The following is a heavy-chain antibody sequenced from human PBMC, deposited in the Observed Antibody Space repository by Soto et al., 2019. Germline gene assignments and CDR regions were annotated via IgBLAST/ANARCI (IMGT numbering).Heavy chain of an antibody. CDR2: ISYDGSNK. Sequence: GGSLRLSCAASGFTFSNYSMHWVRQAPGKGLEWVAIISYDGSNKYYADSVKGRFTISRDNSKNTLSLQMNSLRAEDKAVYYCAKDISSSWYVHLDYWGKGTLVTVSS. D-gene: IGHD6-13*01. J-gene: IGHJ4*02. V-gene: IGHV3-30*18. CDR3: AKDISSSWYVHLDY. CDR1: GFTFSNYS.